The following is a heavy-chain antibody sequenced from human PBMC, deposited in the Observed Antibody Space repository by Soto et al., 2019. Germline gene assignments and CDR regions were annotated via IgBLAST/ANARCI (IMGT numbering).Heavy chain of an antibody. D-gene: IGHD2-15*01. J-gene: IGHJ6*02. CDR1: VFIFSNYA. CDR3: AKVWGGYCSGGTCYSPYYYYGMDA. V-gene: IGHV3-23*01. CDR2: ISGSGVYT. Sequence: SVGSLRLSCASSVFIFSNYAMTWVRHSPGRGLEWVSGISGSGVYTYSADSVKGRFTLSRDSSKNTLYLQMNSLRAEDTAVYYCAKVWGGYCSGGTCYSPYYYYGMDALCPGTTVTGSS.